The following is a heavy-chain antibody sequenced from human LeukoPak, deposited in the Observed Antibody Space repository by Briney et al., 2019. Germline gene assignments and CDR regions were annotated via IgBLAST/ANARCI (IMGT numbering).Heavy chain of an antibody. D-gene: IGHD3-10*01. CDR2: IYYSGST. CDR1: GGSISSYY. J-gene: IGHJ4*02. Sequence: SETLSLTCTVSGGSISSYYWSWIRQPPGKGLEWIGYIYYSGSTNYNPSLKSRVTISVDTSKNQFSLKLSSVTAADTAVYYCARDRGVRGVSFLDYWGRGTLVTVSS. V-gene: IGHV4-59*01. CDR3: ARDRGVRGVSFLDY.